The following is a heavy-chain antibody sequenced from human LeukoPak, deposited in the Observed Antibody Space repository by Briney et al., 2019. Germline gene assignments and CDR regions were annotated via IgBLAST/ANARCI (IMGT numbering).Heavy chain of an antibody. J-gene: IGHJ6*02. CDR2: INPNSGGT. Sequence: ASVKVSCKASGYTFTSFAISWVRLAPGQGLEWMGWINPNSGGTNYAQKFQGWVTMTRDTSISTAYMELSRLRSDDTAVYYCARTRIAAAEGYYYYGMDVWGQGTTVTVSS. D-gene: IGHD6-13*01. V-gene: IGHV1-2*04. CDR1: GYTFTSFA. CDR3: ARTRIAAAEGYYYYGMDV.